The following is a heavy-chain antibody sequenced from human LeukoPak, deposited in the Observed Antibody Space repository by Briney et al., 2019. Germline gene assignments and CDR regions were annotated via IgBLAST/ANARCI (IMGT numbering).Heavy chain of an antibody. CDR3: AQELIPGGF. CDR1: GFTFSSYG. Sequence: QSGGSLRLSCAASGFTFSSYGMMWVRQAPGQGLGWVSTVGRGGTDTYYADSVKGRFTISRDNSKNTLYLQMNTLRAEDTALYYCAQELIPGGFWGQGTLVTVSS. CDR2: VGRGGTDT. D-gene: IGHD2-2*01. J-gene: IGHJ4*02. V-gene: IGHV3-23*01.